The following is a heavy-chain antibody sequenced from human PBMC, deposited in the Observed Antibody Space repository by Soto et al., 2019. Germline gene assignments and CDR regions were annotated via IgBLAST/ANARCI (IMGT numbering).Heavy chain of an antibody. CDR2: ISAYNGNT. D-gene: IGHD2-2*01. Sequence: GASVKVSCKASGYTFTSYGISWVRQAPGQGLEWMGWISAYNGNTNYAQKLQGRVTMTTDTSTSTAYMELRSLRSDDTAVYYCARDEQDIVVVPAAMSYYYYGMDVWGQGTTVTVSS. V-gene: IGHV1-18*01. CDR1: GYTFTSYG. J-gene: IGHJ6*02. CDR3: ARDEQDIVVVPAAMSYYYYGMDV.